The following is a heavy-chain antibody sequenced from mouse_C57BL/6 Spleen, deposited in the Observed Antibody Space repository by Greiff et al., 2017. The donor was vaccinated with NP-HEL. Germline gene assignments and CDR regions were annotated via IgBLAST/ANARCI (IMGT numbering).Heavy chain of an antibody. V-gene: IGHV2-6-1*01. CDR2: IWSDGST. Sequence: VMLVESGPGLVAPSQSLSITCTVSGFSLTSYGVHWVRQPPGKGLEWLVVIWSDGSTTYNSALKSRLSISKDNSKSQVFLKMNSLQTDDTAMYYCARHGGSGYDAMDYWGQGTSVTVSS. CDR1: GFSLTSYG. CDR3: ARHGGSGYDAMDY. D-gene: IGHD3-2*02. J-gene: IGHJ4*01.